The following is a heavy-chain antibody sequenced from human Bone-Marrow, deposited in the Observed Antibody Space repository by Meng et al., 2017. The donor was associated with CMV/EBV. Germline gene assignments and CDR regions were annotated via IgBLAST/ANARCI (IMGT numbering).Heavy chain of an antibody. Sequence: SETLSLTCTVSGGSISSYYWSWIRQPPGKGLEWIGYIYYSGSTNYNPSLKSRVSISVDTSKNQFSLKLSSVTAADTAVYYCARGALKGYVWGSYRYTLAYWGQGTLVTVSS. CDR2: IYYSGST. CDR1: GGSISSYY. CDR3: ARGALKGYVWGSYRYTLAY. D-gene: IGHD3-16*02. J-gene: IGHJ4*02. V-gene: IGHV4-59*01.